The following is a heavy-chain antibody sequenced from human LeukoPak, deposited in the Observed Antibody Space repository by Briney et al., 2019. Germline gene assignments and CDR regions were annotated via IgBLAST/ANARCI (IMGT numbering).Heavy chain of an antibody. V-gene: IGHV4-59*08. CDR1: GGSISSYY. D-gene: IGHD2-15*01. CDR2: IYYSGST. Sequence: PSETLSLTCTVSGGSISSYYWSWIRQLPGKGLEWIGYIYYSGSTSYNPSLKSRVTILVDTSKNQFSLKLSSVTAADTAVYYCARHSAGVGLDYWGQGTLVTVSS. J-gene: IGHJ4*02. CDR3: ARHSAGVGLDY.